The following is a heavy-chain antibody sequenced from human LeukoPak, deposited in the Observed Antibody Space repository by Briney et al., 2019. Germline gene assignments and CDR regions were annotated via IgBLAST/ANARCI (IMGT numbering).Heavy chain of an antibody. J-gene: IGHJ5*02. CDR2: IKSKTDGGTT. CDR1: GFTFSHAW. V-gene: IGHV3-15*01. D-gene: IGHD3-22*01. CDR3: TTDKYYYDSSGYYYH. Sequence: GGSLRLSCAASGFTFSHAWMSWVRQAPGKGLEWVGRIKSKTDGGTTDYAAPVKGRFTISRDDSKNTLYLQMNSLKTEDTAVYYCTTDKYYYDSSGYYYHWGQGTLVTVSS.